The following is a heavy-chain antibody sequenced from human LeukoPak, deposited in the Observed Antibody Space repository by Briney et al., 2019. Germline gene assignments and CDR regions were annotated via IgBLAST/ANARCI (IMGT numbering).Heavy chain of an antibody. CDR3: AKDLGRQDYDSSGD. J-gene: IGHJ4*02. CDR1: GFTFSGSA. Sequence: PGGSLRLSCAASGFTFSGSAMHWVRQAPGKGLEWVAFIRYDGSNKYYADSVKGRFTISRDNSKNTLYLQMNSLRAEDTAVYYCAKDLGRQDYDSSGDWGQGTLVTVSS. V-gene: IGHV3-30*02. D-gene: IGHD3-22*01. CDR2: IRYDGSNK.